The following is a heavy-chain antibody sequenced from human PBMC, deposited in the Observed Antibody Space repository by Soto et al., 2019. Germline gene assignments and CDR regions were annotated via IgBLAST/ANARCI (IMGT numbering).Heavy chain of an antibody. CDR2: IYYSGST. V-gene: IGHV4-61*01. Sequence: SETLSLTCTVSGGSVSSGSYYWSWIRQPAGKGLEWIGYIYYSGSTNYNPSLKSRVTISVDTSKNQFSLKLSSVTAADTTVYYCARADYDFWSGYSNWFDPWGQGTLVTVSS. CDR1: GGSVSSGSYY. J-gene: IGHJ5*02. CDR3: ARADYDFWSGYSNWFDP. D-gene: IGHD3-3*01.